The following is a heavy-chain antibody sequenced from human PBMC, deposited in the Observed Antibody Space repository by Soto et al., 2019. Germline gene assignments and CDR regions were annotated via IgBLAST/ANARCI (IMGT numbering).Heavy chain of an antibody. D-gene: IGHD2-15*01. CDR3: TGGYCTGGTCYSGYFQH. CDR2: IRSKANDYAT. J-gene: IGHJ1*01. Sequence: EVQLVQSGGGLVQPGGSLKLSCAASGFTFSGSTVHWVRQASGEGLQWVGRIRSKANDYATTYIASGKGRFTISREDSRNTAYLQMSDLKTEDTAVYYCTGGYCTGGTCYSGYFQHWGQGALVTVFS. V-gene: IGHV3-73*02. CDR1: GFTFSGST.